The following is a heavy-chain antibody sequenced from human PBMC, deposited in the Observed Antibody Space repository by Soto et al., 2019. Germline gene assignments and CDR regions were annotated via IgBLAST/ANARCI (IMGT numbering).Heavy chain of an antibody. CDR1: GGTISSGGYS. CDR2: IYHSGST. CDR3: ARDRLAAAGMLGWFDP. V-gene: IGHV4-30-2*01. J-gene: IGHJ5*02. D-gene: IGHD6-13*01. Sequence: QLQLQESGSGLVKPSQTLSLTCAVSGGTISSGGYSWSWIPQPPGKGLEWIGYIYHSGSTYYNPSLKSRVTISVDRSKDQFSLKLSSVTAADTAVYYCARDRLAAAGMLGWFDPWGQGTLVTVSS.